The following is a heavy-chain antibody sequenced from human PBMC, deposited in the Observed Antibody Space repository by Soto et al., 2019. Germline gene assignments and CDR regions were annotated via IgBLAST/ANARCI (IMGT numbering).Heavy chain of an antibody. V-gene: IGHV4-61*01. Sequence: QVQLQESGPGLVKPSETLSLTCTVSGGSVRSGSYYWSWIRQPPGKGLEWIGYIYYSGSTNYTPPLKSEVTISVDPPKTLFSLRRSFVPAADTPVYYCARDGPYSYVTPGAGNGVDSWGQGTLLPVSS. J-gene: IGHJ4*02. D-gene: IGHD3-16*02. CDR2: IYYSGST. CDR3: ARDGPYSYVTPGAGNGVDS. CDR1: GGSVRSGSYY.